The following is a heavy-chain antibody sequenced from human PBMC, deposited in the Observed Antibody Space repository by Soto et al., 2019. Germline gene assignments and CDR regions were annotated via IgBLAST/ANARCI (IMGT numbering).Heavy chain of an antibody. CDR3: ARSPYYDFWSGYHMDV. CDR2: INPNSGGT. D-gene: IGHD3-3*01. V-gene: IGHV1-2*04. CDR1: GYTFTGYD. Sequence: ASVKVSCKASGYTFTGYDMHWVRQAPGQGLEWMGWINPNSGGTNYEQKFQGWVTMTRDTSISTAYMELSRLRSDDTAVYYCARSPYYDFWSGYHMDVWGQGTTVTVSS. J-gene: IGHJ6*02.